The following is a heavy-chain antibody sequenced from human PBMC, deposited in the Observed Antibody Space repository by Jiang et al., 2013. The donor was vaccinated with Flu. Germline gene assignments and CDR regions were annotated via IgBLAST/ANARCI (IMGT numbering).Heavy chain of an antibody. CDR3: ARDTALCSGGSCYSLYYYYGMDV. CDR1: GFTFSSYG. Sequence: SLRLSCAASGFTFSSYGMHWVRQAPGKGLEWVAVIWYDGSNKYYADSVKGRFTISRDNSKNTLYLQMNSLRAEDTAVYYCARDTALCSGGSCYSLYYYYGMDVWGQGTTVTVSS. D-gene: IGHD2-15*01. V-gene: IGHV3-33*01. CDR2: IWYDGSNK. J-gene: IGHJ6*02.